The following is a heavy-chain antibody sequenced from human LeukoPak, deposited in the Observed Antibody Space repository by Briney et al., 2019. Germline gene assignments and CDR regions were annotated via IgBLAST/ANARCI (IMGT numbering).Heavy chain of an antibody. V-gene: IGHV4-4*07. CDR3: ARESYCSSTSCLSLDY. D-gene: IGHD2-2*01. Sequence: PSETLSLTCTVSGGSISSYYWSWIRQPAGKGLEWIGRIYPSGGTNYNSSLRSRVTMSVDTSTSQFFLKLSSVTAADTAVYYCARESYCSSTSCLSLDYWGQGALVTVSS. J-gene: IGHJ4*02. CDR1: GGSISSYY. CDR2: IYPSGGT.